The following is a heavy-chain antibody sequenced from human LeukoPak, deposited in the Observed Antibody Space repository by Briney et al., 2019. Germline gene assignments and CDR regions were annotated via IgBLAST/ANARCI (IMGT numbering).Heavy chain of an antibody. V-gene: IGHV3-23*01. J-gene: IGHJ4*02. D-gene: IGHD3-16*02. CDR3: ARWLSHKIDSNGYLDY. Sequence: GGSLRLSCAASGFTFSRNAMSWVRQAPGKGLEWVSVISPGGVSTYYADSVKGRFTISRDNSKNTLYLQMNSPRAEDTAAYYCARWLSHKIDSNGYLDYWGQGTLVTVSS. CDR2: ISPGGVST. CDR1: GFTFSRNA.